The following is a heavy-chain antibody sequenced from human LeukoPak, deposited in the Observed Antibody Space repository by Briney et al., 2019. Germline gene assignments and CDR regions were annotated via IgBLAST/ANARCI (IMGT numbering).Heavy chain of an antibody. CDR1: GYTLTELS. D-gene: IGHD3-10*01. CDR3: ATGPLYYYGSGSYKNYYYYYMDV. Sequence: ASVKVSCKVSGYTLTELSMHWVRQAPGKGLEWMGGFDPEDGETIYAQKFQGRVTMTEDTSTDTAYMELSSLRSEDTAVYYCATGPLYYYGSGSYKNYYYYYMDVWGKGTTVTISS. J-gene: IGHJ6*03. V-gene: IGHV1-24*01. CDR2: FDPEDGET.